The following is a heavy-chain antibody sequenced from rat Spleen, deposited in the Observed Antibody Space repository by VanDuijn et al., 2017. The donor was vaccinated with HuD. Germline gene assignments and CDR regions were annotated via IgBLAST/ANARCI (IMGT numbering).Heavy chain of an antibody. CDR1: GFSLTNNG. J-gene: IGHJ3*01. CDR3: TSPFRWFAY. CDR2: IWSDGST. Sequence: QVQLKESGPGLVQPSQTLSLTCTVSGFSLTNNGVSWVRQPPGKGMAWMGIIWSDGSTDYNSALKTRLSISRDTSKLQVFLKMNSLQTEDTAIYFCTSPFRWFAYWGQGTLVTVSS. V-gene: IGHV2-1*01.